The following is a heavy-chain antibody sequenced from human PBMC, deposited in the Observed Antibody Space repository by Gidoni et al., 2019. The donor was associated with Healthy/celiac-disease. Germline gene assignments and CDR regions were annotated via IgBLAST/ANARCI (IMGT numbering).Heavy chain of an antibody. CDR3: ARADGVPPAYFDY. J-gene: IGHJ4*02. CDR1: GFTFSSYS. CDR2: ISSSSSYI. V-gene: IGHV3-21*01. D-gene: IGHD4-17*01. Sequence: EVQLVESGGGLVKPGGSLRLSCAASGFTFSSYSMNWVRQAPGKGLEWVSSISSSSSYIYYADSVKGRFTISRDNAKNSLYLQMNSLRAEDTAVYYCARADGVPPAYFDYWGQGTLVTVSS.